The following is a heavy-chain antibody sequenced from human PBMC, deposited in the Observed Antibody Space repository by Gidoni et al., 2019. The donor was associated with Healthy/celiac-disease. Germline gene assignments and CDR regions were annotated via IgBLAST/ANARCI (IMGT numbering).Heavy chain of an antibody. CDR3: ATRVGYSSSSSGLGY. D-gene: IGHD6-6*01. Sequence: QVQLVESGGGVVQPGGSLRLSCAASGFTFSSYGMPWVRQAPGKGLEWVAFIRYDGSNKYYADSVKGRFTISRDNSKNTLYLQMNSLRAEDTAVYYCATRVGYSSSSSGLGYWGQGTLVTVSS. V-gene: IGHV3-30*02. CDR1: GFTFSSYG. CDR2: IRYDGSNK. J-gene: IGHJ4*02.